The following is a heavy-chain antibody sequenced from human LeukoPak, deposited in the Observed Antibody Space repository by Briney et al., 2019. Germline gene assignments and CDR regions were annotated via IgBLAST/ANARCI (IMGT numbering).Heavy chain of an antibody. CDR1: GYTFTSYY. J-gene: IGHJ5*02. CDR3: ARVRFSRCSSSDVLNWFDP. CDR2: INPSGGST. D-gene: IGHD6-6*01. Sequence: GASVKVSCKASGYTFTSYYMHWVRQAPGQGLEWMGIINPSGGSTSYAQKFQGRVTMTRDTSTSTVYMELSSLRSEDTAVYYCARVRFSRCSSSDVLNWFDPWGQGTLVTVSS. V-gene: IGHV1-46*01.